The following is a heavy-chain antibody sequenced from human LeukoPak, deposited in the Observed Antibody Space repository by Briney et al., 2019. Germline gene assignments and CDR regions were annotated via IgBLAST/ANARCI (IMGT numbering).Heavy chain of an antibody. D-gene: IGHD2-15*01. J-gene: IGHJ4*02. V-gene: IGHV3-30*18. CDR1: GFTFSSYG. CDR2: ISYDGSNK. Sequence: GRSLRLSCAASGFTFSSYGMHWVRQAPGKGLEWVAVISYDGSNKYYADSVKGRLTISRDNSKNTLYLQMNSLRAEDTAVYYCAKDSIGYCSGGSCYSLDYWGQGTLVTVSS. CDR3: AKDSIGYCSGGSCYSLDY.